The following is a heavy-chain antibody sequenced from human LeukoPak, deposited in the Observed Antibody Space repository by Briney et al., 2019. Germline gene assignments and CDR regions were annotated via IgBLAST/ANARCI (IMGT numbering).Heavy chain of an antibody. CDR1: GGSISSYY. D-gene: IGHD3-10*01. J-gene: IGHJ6*02. V-gene: IGHV4-59*08. CDR2: IYYSGST. CDR3: ARHLAEGSYYYGMDV. Sequence: SETLSLTCTVSGGSISSYYWSWIRQPPGKGLEWIGYIYYSGSTNYYPPLKSRVTISVDTSKNQFSLKLSSVTAADTAVYYCARHLAEGSYYYGMDVWGQGTTVTVSS.